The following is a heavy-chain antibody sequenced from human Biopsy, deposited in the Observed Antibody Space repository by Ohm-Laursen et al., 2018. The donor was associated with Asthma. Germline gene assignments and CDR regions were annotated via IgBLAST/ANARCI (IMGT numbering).Heavy chain of an antibody. CDR3: ARGKTWGRSYYFDY. J-gene: IGHJ4*02. V-gene: IGHV3-30-3*01. Sequence: SLRLSCSASGFTFHNYIMHWVRQAPGKGLEWVAGIFFDGSNKYYADSVKGRFTISRDNSKDTLYLQVNSLRGDDTAVYYCARGKTWGRSYYFDYWGQGTLVTVSS. CDR1: GFTFHNYI. D-gene: IGHD6-6*01. CDR2: IFFDGSNK.